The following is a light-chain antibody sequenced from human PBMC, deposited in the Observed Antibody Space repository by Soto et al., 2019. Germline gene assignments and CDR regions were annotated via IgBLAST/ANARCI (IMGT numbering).Light chain of an antibody. CDR2: AAS. J-gene: IGKJ3*01. V-gene: IGKV1-12*01. CDR1: RSISDW. Sequence: DIQMTQSPSALSRAVGDVFAITCRASRSISDWLAWYQQKPGRAPKLLIYAASNLQTGVPSRFSGSGSGTDFALTITSLQAEDFATYHCQQAYNFPFTFGPGTKVDIK. CDR3: QQAYNFPFT.